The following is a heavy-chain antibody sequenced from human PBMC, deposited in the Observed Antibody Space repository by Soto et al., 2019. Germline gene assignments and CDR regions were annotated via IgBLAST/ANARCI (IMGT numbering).Heavy chain of an antibody. Sequence: GGSLRLSCAASGFTFSGSAMHWVRQASGKGLEWVGRIRSKANSYATAYAASVKGRFTISRDDSKNTAYLQMNSLKTEDTAVYYCAKDSGDQYGSGLYYFAYWDQGTLVTVSS. CDR3: AKDSGDQYGSGLYYFAY. V-gene: IGHV3-73*01. D-gene: IGHD3-10*01. J-gene: IGHJ4*02. CDR1: GFTFSGSA. CDR2: IRSKANSYAT.